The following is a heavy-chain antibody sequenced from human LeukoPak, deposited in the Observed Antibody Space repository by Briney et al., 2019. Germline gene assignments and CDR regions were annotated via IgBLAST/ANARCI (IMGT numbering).Heavy chain of an antibody. CDR1: GFTFSIYE. V-gene: IGHV3-48*03. CDR3: ARDFGDGYNYQIYFDY. D-gene: IGHD5-24*01. Sequence: GVSLTLSCAASGFTFSIYEMNWARQAPGKGLEWVSYISSSGSTIYYADSVKGRLTISRDNAKNSLYLQMNSLRAEDTAVYYCARDFGDGYNYQIYFDYWGQGTLVTVSS. CDR2: ISSSGSTI. J-gene: IGHJ4*02.